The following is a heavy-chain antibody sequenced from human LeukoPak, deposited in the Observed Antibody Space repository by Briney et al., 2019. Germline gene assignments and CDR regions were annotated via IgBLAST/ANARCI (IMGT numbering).Heavy chain of an antibody. CDR1: GGSITTGY. CDR3: AKTSRYNYDPFDS. D-gene: IGHD3-16*01. J-gene: IGHJ4*02. Sequence: LETLSLTCSVSGGSITTGYRTWIRQTPLKGLEWIGYKYDGRPANINPSLRSRATISVDTSKNQFSLQLTSVTAADTAIYYCAKTSRYNYDPFDSWGQGTLVTVSS. CDR2: KYDGRPA. V-gene: IGHV4-59*01.